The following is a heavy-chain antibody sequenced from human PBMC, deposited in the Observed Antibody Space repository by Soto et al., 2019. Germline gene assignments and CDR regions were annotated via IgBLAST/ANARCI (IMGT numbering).Heavy chain of an antibody. Sequence: PGGSLRLSCTASGFTFRNHGMSWVRQGPGKGPEWLAIISDSGGSTYYADYVKGRLTISRDSAKNSLYLQMNSLRDEDTAVYYCARGSPLVGADHFQHWGQGTLVTVSS. CDR1: GFTFRNHG. J-gene: IGHJ1*01. CDR2: ISDSGGST. CDR3: ARGSPLVGADHFQH. D-gene: IGHD1-26*01. V-gene: IGHV3-48*02.